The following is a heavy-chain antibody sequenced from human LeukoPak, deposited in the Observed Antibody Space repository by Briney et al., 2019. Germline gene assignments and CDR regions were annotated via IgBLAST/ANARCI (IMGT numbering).Heavy chain of an antibody. CDR1: GFTFGSYS. CDR3: ARVRVKGQQQLVRFDY. Sequence: GGALRLSCAASGFTFGSYSMDWVRQAPGKGLEWVSYISSSSSYTNYADSVKGRFTISRDNAKNSLYLQMNSLRAEDTAVYYCARVRVKGQQQLVRFDYWGQGTLVTVSS. D-gene: IGHD6-13*01. CDR2: ISSSSSYT. V-gene: IGHV3-21*05. J-gene: IGHJ4*02.